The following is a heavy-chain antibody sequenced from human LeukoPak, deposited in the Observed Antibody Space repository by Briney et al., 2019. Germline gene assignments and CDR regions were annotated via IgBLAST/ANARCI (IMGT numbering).Heavy chain of an antibody. CDR2: TYFRSKWYY. V-gene: IGHV6-1*01. J-gene: IGHJ4*02. D-gene: IGHD1-26*01. CDR1: GDSVSSDSAA. CDR3: ARDPVGGSTIFDS. Sequence: LSQTLSLTCAISGDSVSSDSAAWNWIRQSPSRGLEWLARTYFRSKWYYDYALAVKGRITINPDTSKNQFSLRLNSVTPEDTAVYFCARDPVGGSTIFDSWGQGTLVTVSS.